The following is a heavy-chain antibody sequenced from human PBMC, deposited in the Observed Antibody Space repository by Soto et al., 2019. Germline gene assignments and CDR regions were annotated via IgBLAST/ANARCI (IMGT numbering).Heavy chain of an antibody. Sequence: QVQLVQSGAEVKKPGASVKVSCKASGYTFTSYGTSWVRQAPGQGLEWMGWISAYTGNTNYAQKLQGRVTLTTDTSAGTGYMELRSLRSDATAVYYCARQSDILTGYYLEVGYWGQGTLVTVSS. J-gene: IGHJ4*02. CDR2: ISAYTGNT. V-gene: IGHV1-18*01. CDR3: ARQSDILTGYYLEVGY. CDR1: GYTFTSYG. D-gene: IGHD3-9*01.